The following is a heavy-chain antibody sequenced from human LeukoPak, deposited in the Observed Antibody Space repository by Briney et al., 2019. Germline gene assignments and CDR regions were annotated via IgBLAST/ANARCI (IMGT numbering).Heavy chain of an antibody. CDR3: AKNLVTHYYYYYGMDV. D-gene: IGHD3-10*01. CDR2: ISWNSGSI. Sequence: LSLTCTVSGGSISSYYWSWVRQAPGKGLEWVSGISWNSGSIGYADSVKGRFTISRDNAKNSLYLQMNSLRAEDTALYYCAKNLVTHYYYYYGMDVWGQETTVTVSS. V-gene: IGHV3-9*01. CDR1: GGSISSYY. J-gene: IGHJ6*02.